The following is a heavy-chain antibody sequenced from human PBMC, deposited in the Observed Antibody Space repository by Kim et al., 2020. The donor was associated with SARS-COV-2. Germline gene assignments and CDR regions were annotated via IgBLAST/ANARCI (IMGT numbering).Heavy chain of an antibody. CDR1: GGSFSGYY. D-gene: IGHD6-19*01. CDR3: AGIAVAGSDFDY. J-gene: IGHJ4*02. V-gene: IGHV4-34*01. Sequence: SETLSLTCAVYGGSFSGYYWSWIRQPPGKGLEWIGEINHSGSTNYNPSLKSRVTISVDTSKNQFSLKLSSVTAADTAVYYCAGIAVAGSDFDYWGQGTLVTVSS. CDR2: INHSGST.